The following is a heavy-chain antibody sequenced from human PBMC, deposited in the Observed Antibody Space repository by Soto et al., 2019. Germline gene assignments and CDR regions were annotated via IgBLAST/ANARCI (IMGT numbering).Heavy chain of an antibody. Sequence: QVQLQESGPGLVKPSQTLSLTCTVSGGSISSGGYYWSWIRQHPGKGLEWIGYIYYSGSTYYNPSLKRRVTISVDTSKNQCSLKLIFVTAEDTAVYYCARDLNFYDSSGGMDVWGQGTTVTVSS. J-gene: IGHJ6*02. CDR2: IYYSGST. CDR3: ARDLNFYDSSGGMDV. D-gene: IGHD3-22*01. CDR1: GGSISSGGYY. V-gene: IGHV4-31*03.